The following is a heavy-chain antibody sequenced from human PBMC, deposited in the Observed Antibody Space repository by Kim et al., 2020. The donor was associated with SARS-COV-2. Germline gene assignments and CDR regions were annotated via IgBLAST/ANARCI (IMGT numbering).Heavy chain of an antibody. D-gene: IGHD3-10*01. V-gene: IGHV4-59*01. Sequence: SETLSLTCTVSGGSICSYYWSWIRQPPGKGLEWIGYIYYSGSTNYNPSLKSRVTISVDTSKNQFSLKLSSVTAADTAVYYCARAPRITMVRGVITWIDAFDIWGQGTMVTVSS. J-gene: IGHJ3*02. CDR1: GGSICSYY. CDR3: ARAPRITMVRGVITWIDAFDI. CDR2: IYYSGST.